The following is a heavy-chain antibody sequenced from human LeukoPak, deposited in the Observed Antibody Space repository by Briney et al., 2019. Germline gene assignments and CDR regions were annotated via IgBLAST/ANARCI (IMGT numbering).Heavy chain of an antibody. J-gene: IGHJ3*02. CDR1: GGSISSSSYY. CDR2: IYYSGST. V-gene: IGHV4-61*01. D-gene: IGHD5-12*01. Sequence: SETLSLTCTVSGGSISSSSYYWGWIRQPPGKGLEWIGYIYYSGSTNYNPSLKSRVTISVDTSKNQFSLKLSSVTAADTAVYYCARDTISPYAFDIWGQGTMVTVSS. CDR3: ARDTISPYAFDI.